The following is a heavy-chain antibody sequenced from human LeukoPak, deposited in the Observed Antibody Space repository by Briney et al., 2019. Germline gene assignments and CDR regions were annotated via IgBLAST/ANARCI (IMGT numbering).Heavy chain of an antibody. CDR2: IYTSGST. CDR3: ARDQVGATDDAFDI. J-gene: IGHJ3*02. D-gene: IGHD1-26*01. V-gene: IGHV4-4*07. Sequence: SETLSLTCTVSGGSISSYYWSWIRQPAGKGLEWIGRIYTSGSTNYNPSLKSRVTMSVDTSKNQFSLKLSSVTAADTAVYYCARDQVGATDDAFDIWGQGTMVTVSS. CDR1: GGSISSYY.